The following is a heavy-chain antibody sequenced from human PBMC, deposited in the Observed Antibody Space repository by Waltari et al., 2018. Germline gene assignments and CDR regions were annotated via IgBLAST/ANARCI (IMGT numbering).Heavy chain of an antibody. CDR3: ARDPATKWGVFYFDH. V-gene: IGHV3-30*10. CDR1: GFTFSSFA. D-gene: IGHD7-27*01. Sequence: QVQLVESGGGVVQPGKSLRPSCAASGFTFSSFAMHWVRQAPGKGLEGVAITSYDGTNNYYTNSVKSRFNISRDNSKNTLYLHINALRHEDTAVYFCARDPATKWGVFYFDHWGQGTLVTVSS. CDR2: TSYDGTNN. J-gene: IGHJ4*02.